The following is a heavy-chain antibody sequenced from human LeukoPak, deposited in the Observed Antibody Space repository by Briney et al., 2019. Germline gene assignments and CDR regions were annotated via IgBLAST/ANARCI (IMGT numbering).Heavy chain of an antibody. J-gene: IGHJ4*02. Sequence: SETLSLTCAVSGGSISSSNWWSWVRQPPGKGLEWIGEIYHSGSTNYNPSLKSRVTISVDKSKNQFSLKLSSVTAADTAVYYCARDDLDNGGDSGFDYWGQGILVTVSS. CDR1: GGSISSSNW. V-gene: IGHV4-4*02. CDR2: IYHSGST. D-gene: IGHD4-23*01. CDR3: ARDDLDNGGDSGFDY.